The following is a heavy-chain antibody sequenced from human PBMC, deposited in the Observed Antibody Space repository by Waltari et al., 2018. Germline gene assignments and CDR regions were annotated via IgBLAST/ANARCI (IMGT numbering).Heavy chain of an antibody. J-gene: IGHJ4*02. Sequence: EVQLVESGGGLVQPGRSLRLSCTASGFTFGDYAMSWVRQAPGKGLEWVGFIRSKAYGGTTEYAASVKGRFTISRDDSKSIAYLQMNSLKTEDTAVYYCTRGRGSYSGYWGQGTLVTVSS. CDR1: GFTFGDYA. V-gene: IGHV3-49*04. D-gene: IGHD1-26*01. CDR3: TRGRGSYSGY. CDR2: IRSKAYGGTT.